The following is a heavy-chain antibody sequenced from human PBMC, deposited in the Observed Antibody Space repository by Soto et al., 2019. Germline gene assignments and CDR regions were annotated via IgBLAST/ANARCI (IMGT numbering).Heavy chain of an antibody. CDR1: GYSIISGYF. D-gene: IGHD4-17*01. V-gene: IGHV4-38-2*01. J-gene: IGHJ6*02. CDR2: IYLSGAT. Sequence: AWETLSLTCAVPGYSIISGYFWGFIRQPAGRGLGWFGRIYLSGATYYNPSLESRVTIPVDTSKNQFSLKLDSVTAADTAVYYCARKGRTVNLPYYYYGLDVWGQGTTVTVSS. CDR3: ARKGRTVNLPYYYYGLDV.